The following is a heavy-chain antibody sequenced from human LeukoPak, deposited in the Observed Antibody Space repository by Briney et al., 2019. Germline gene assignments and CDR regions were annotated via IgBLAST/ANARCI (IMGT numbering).Heavy chain of an antibody. CDR3: ARLAGIAAAAASRYYYYMDV. CDR1: GGSFSGYY. D-gene: IGHD6-13*01. V-gene: IGHV4-34*01. Sequence: SETLSLTCAVYGGSFSGYYWSWIRQPPGKGLEWIGEINHSGSTNYNPSLKSRVTISVDTSKNQFSLKLSSVTAADTAVYYCARLAGIAAAAASRYYYYMDVWGKGTTVTVSS. CDR2: INHSGST. J-gene: IGHJ6*03.